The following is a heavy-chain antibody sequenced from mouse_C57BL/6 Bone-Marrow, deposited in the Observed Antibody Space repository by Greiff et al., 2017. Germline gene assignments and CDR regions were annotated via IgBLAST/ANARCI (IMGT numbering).Heavy chain of an antibody. Sequence: VQLQQSGAELARPGASVKLSCKASGYTFTSYGISWVKQRTGQGLEWIGEIYPRSGNTYYNEKFKGKATLTADKSSSTAYMELRSLTSEDSAVXYCARAGRWPPGGYWGQGTTLTVSA. V-gene: IGHV1-81*01. CDR1: GYTFTSYG. D-gene: IGHD2-3*01. CDR2: IYPRSGNT. CDR3: ARAGRWPPGGY. J-gene: IGHJ2*01.